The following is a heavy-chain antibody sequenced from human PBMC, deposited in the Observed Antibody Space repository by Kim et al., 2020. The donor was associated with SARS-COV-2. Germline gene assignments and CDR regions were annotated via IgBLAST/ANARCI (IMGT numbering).Heavy chain of an antibody. Sequence: ASVKVSCKASGYTFTSYYMHWVRQAPGQGLEWMGINNPSGGSTNYAQKFQGRVTMTWDTSTSTVYMELSSLRSEDTAVYYCARDGKGSRAYYDILTGSYTGDYYYYGMDVWGQGTTVTVSS. CDR3: ARDGKGSRAYYDILTGSYTGDYYYYGMDV. CDR1: GYTFTSYY. J-gene: IGHJ6*02. D-gene: IGHD3-9*01. CDR2: NNPSGGST. V-gene: IGHV1-46*01.